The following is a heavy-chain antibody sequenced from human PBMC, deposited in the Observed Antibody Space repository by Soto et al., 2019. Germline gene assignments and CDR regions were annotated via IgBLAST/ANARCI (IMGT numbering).Heavy chain of an antibody. V-gene: IGHV2-5*02. D-gene: IGHD2-21*02. J-gene: IGHJ6*02. CDR2: IYWDDDK. Sequence: QITLKESGPTLVKPTQTLTLTCTFSGLSLSTTGVGVGWIRQPPGKALEWLALIYWDDDKRYSPSLKSRLTIPKDTSKNPVVRTLTNMDPVDTATYYCVQSRCGGDCLQSYSSHSYYGLDVWGQGTTVTVSS. CDR3: VQSRCGGDCLQSYSSHSYYGLDV. CDR1: GLSLSTTGVG.